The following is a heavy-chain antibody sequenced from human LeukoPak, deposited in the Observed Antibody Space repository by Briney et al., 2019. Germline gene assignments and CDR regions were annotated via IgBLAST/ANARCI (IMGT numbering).Heavy chain of an antibody. D-gene: IGHD3-3*01. CDR1: AFTFSSYA. CDR2: ISGSGGST. V-gene: IGHV3-23*01. J-gene: IGHJ3*02. Sequence: GGSLRLSCAASAFTFSSYAMSWVRQAPGKGLEWVSAISGSGGSTYYADSVKGRFTISRDNSKNTLYLQMNSLRAEDTAVYYCAKDNDFWSGFGDAFDIWGQGTMVTVSS. CDR3: AKDNDFWSGFGDAFDI.